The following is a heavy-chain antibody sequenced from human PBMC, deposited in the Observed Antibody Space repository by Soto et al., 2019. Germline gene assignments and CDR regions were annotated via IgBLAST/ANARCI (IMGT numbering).Heavy chain of an antibody. V-gene: IGHV4-31*03. Sequence: QVQLQESGPGLVKPSQTLSLTCSVSGGSISSGGYYWSWIRQHPEKGLAWIGYIYYSGRTIYNPSLTRRVISSVDTSSNRFSLDLRSVTAADTAIYYCAGHSASWQWFDYWGQGTLVTVSS. J-gene: IGHJ5*01. CDR3: AGHSASWQWFDY. CDR1: GGSISSGGYY. D-gene: IGHD1-26*01. CDR2: IYYSGRT.